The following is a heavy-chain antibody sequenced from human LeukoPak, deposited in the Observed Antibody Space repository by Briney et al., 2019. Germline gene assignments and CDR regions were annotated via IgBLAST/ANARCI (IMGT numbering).Heavy chain of an antibody. CDR2: ISSSGSTI. Sequence: GGSLRLSCAASGFTFSSYEMNWVSQAPGKGLEWGPYISSSGSTIYYADSVKGRFTISRDNATNSLSLQMNSLRAADTAVYYCASDTFFNYYSMDVWGKGTTVTVSS. CDR3: ASDTFFNYYSMDV. CDR1: GFTFSSYE. J-gene: IGHJ6*03. D-gene: IGHD3-3*01. V-gene: IGHV3-48*03.